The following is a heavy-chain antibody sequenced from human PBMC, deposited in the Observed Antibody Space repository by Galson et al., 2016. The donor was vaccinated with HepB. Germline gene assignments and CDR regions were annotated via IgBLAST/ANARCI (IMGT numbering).Heavy chain of an antibody. CDR2: ISFDGSNK. D-gene: IGHD3-3*01. Sequence: SLRLSCATSGFTFSSYGFHWVRQAPGKGLEWLTVISFDGSNKYYADSVEGRFTISRDNSRSTVSLHMTSLRAEDTAVYYCARALRFVEPSTKTRLYHGMDVWGQGTTVSVAS. V-gene: IGHV3-33*05. J-gene: IGHJ6*02. CDR1: GFTFSSYG. CDR3: ARALRFVEPSTKTRLYHGMDV.